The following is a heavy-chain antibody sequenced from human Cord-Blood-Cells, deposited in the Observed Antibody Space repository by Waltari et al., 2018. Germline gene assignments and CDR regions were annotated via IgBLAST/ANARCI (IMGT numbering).Heavy chain of an antibody. D-gene: IGHD6-13*01. Sequence: QVQLQQWGAGLLKPSETLSLTCAVYGGSFSGYYWSWIRQPPWKGLEWTGEINHSGSANYNPSLKSRVTISVETSKNQFSLKLSSVTAADTAVYYCARSARAAAGNNGPFDPWGQGTLVTVSS. J-gene: IGHJ5*02. CDR1: GGSFSGYY. CDR3: ARSARAAAGNNGPFDP. V-gene: IGHV4-34*01. CDR2: INHSGSA.